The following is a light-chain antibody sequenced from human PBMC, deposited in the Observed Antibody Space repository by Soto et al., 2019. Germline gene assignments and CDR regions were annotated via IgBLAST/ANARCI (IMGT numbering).Light chain of an antibody. CDR1: SSDVGAYNF. CDR3: SAYTVSRTYV. Sequence: SALTQPASVSGSPGLSITISCTGTSSDVGAYNFVSWHQQHPGKAPKLMIYNVYDRPSGISYRFSGSKSGNTASLTISGLQGEDEADYYCSAYTVSRTYVFGTGTKVTV. V-gene: IGLV2-14*03. J-gene: IGLJ1*01. CDR2: NVY.